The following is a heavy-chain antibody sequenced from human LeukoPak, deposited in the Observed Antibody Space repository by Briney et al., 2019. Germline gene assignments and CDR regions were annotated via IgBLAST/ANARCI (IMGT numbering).Heavy chain of an antibody. CDR1: GYTFTSYD. J-gene: IGHJ4*02. Sequence: ASVKVSCKASGYTFTSYDINWVRQATGQGLEWMGWMNPSSGNTGYAQKFQGRVTMTRNTSISTAYMELSSLRSEDTAVYYCARAVAGPTQFDYWGQGTLVTVSS. CDR2: MNPSSGNT. D-gene: IGHD6-19*01. CDR3: ARAVAGPTQFDY. V-gene: IGHV1-8*01.